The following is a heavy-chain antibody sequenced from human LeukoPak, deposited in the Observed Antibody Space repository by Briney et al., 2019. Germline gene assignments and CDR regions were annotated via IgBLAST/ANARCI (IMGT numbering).Heavy chain of an antibody. CDR2: INPNSGGT. D-gene: IGHD3-22*01. V-gene: IGHV1-2*02. J-gene: IGHJ4*02. CDR3: AALESVPNYYDSSGYHFDY. CDR1: GYTFTGYY. Sequence: ASVKVSCTASGYTFTGYYMHWVRQAPGQGLEWMGWINPNSGGTNYAQKFQGRVTMTRDTSISTAYMELSRLRSDDTAVYYCAALESVPNYYDSSGYHFDYWGQGTLVTVSS.